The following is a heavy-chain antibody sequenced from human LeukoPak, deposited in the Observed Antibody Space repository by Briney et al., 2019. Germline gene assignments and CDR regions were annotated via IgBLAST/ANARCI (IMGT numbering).Heavy chain of an antibody. D-gene: IGHD3-10*01. J-gene: IGHJ4*02. CDR2: IYPGDSDT. CDR1: GYSFTTYW. Sequence: GESLKISCKGSGYSFTTYWIGWVRQMPGRGLEWMGIIYPGDSDTRYSPSLQGQVTISADKSISTAYLQWSRLKASDTAIYYCAKHSRTGSSFDPFEYWGQGTLVTVSS. V-gene: IGHV5-51*01. CDR3: AKHSRTGSSFDPFEY.